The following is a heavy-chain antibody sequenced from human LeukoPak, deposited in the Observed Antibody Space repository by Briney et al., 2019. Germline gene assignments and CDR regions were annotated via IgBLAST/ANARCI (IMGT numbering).Heavy chain of an antibody. V-gene: IGHV3-73*01. D-gene: IGHD2-2*01. CDR1: GFTFSGSA. Sequence: GGSLRLSCAASGFTFSGSAMHWVRQASGKGLEWVGRIRSKANSYATAYAASVKGSFTISRDDSKNTAYLQMNSLKTEDTAVYYCTGSYCSSTSCFLNDYWGQGTLVTVSS. J-gene: IGHJ4*02. CDR2: IRSKANSYAT. CDR3: TGSYCSSTSCFLNDY.